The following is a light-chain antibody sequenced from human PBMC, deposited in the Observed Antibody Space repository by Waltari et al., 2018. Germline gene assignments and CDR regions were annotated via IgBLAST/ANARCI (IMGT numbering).Light chain of an antibody. Sequence: DIVSTQSPGTLSLSHGERATLSCRASQSVGRSFAWYQQKPGRAPRLLIYATPNRATGIPDRFSASGAGTDFSLTISRLEGEEFALYYCQHYGRLPVTFGQGTKVEVK. J-gene: IGKJ1*01. CDR3: QHYGRLPVT. CDR1: QSVGRS. CDR2: ATP. V-gene: IGKV3-20*01.